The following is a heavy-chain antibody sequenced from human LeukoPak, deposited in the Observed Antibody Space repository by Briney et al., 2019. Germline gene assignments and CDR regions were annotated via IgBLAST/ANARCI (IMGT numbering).Heavy chain of an antibody. D-gene: IGHD6-13*01. Sequence: EASVKVSCKASGYTFTSYDINWVRQAPGQGLEWMGWMNPNSGNTGYAQKFQGRVTMTRNTSISTAYMELSSLRSEDAAVYYCAGGRGSSWWQDLDYWGQGTLVTVSS. J-gene: IGHJ4*02. CDR1: GYTFTSYD. CDR2: MNPNSGNT. V-gene: IGHV1-8*01. CDR3: AGGRGSSWWQDLDY.